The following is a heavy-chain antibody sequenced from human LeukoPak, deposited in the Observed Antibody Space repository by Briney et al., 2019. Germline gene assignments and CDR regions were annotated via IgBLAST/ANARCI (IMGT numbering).Heavy chain of an antibody. D-gene: IGHD1-26*01. J-gene: IGHJ4*02. CDR2: ISGSGGNT. V-gene: IGHV3-23*01. CDR3: AKDAQPSIVGGTQYFDY. Sequence: GGSLRLSCAASGFTFSSYAMSWLRQAPGKGLEWVSAISGSGGNTYYADSVKGRFTISRYNSKNTLYLQMNSLRAEDTAVYYCAKDAQPSIVGGTQYFDYWGQGTLVTVSS. CDR1: GFTFSSYA.